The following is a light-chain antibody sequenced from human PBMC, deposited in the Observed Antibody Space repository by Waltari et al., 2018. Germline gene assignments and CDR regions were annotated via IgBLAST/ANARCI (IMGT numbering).Light chain of an antibody. J-gene: IGKJ2*01. V-gene: IGKV2-28*01. CDR3: MQTTQLPHT. Sequence: EIVMTQSPLSLPVTPGEPASISCRSSQSLLHTDGYNYLDWYLQKAGQSPQLLIYLASHRASGVPDRFSGSGSGTDFTLKISRVEAEDVGIYYCMQTTQLPHTFGLGTKLEIK. CDR2: LAS. CDR1: QSLLHTDGYNY.